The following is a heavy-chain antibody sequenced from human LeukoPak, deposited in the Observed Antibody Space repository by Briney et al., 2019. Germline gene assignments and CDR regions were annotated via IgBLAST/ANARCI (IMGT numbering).Heavy chain of an antibody. CDR2: IYYSGST. D-gene: IGHD3-10*01. CDR1: GGSISSSSYY. Sequence: SETLSLTCTVSGGSISSSSYYWGWIRQPPGKGLEWIGSIYYSGSTYYNPSLKSRVTISVDTSKNQFSLKLSSVTAADTAVYYCARHRGRLVRGVTPYYFDYWGQGTLATVSS. CDR3: ARHRGRLVRGVTPYYFDY. V-gene: IGHV4-39*01. J-gene: IGHJ4*02.